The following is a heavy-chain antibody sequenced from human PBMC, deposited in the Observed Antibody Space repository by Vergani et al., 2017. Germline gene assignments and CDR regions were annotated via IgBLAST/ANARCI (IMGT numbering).Heavy chain of an antibody. CDR1: GGSISSYY. D-gene: IGHD3-3*01. CDR3: ARHRPSTYYDFWSGYQSYYYYGMDV. V-gene: IGHV4-4*09. J-gene: IGHJ6*02. Sequence: QVQLQESGPGLVKPSETLSLTCTVSGGSISSYYWSWIRQPPGKGLEWIGYIYTSGSTNYNPSLKSRVTISVDTSKNQFSLKLSSVTAADTAVYYCARHRPSTYYDFWSGYQSYYYYGMDVWGQGTTVTVSS. CDR2: IYTSGST.